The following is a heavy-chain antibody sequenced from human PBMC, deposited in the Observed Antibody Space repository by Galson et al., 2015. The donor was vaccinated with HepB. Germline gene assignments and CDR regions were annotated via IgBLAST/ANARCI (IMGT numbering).Heavy chain of an antibody. V-gene: IGHV3-74*01. CDR2: INSDGTTT. J-gene: IGHJ6*02. CDR1: GFTFRKYW. D-gene: IGHD3-22*01. Sequence: SLRLSCAASGFTFRKYWMNWVRQAPGKGLVWVSRINSDGTTTIDADSVKGRFISSRDNAKNTLYLQMSSLRAEDTAIYYCARDSLYESCASCYYGLDAWGQGTTVTVSS. CDR3: ARDSLYESCASCYYGLDA.